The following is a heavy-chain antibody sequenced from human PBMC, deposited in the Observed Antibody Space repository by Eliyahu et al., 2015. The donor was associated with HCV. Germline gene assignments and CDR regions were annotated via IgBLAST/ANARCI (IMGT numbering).Heavy chain of an antibody. CDR2: LSYDGSSE. D-gene: IGHD2-2*02. V-gene: IGHV3-30*03. J-gene: IGHJ6*02. CDR3: ARDGYCSGTDCYSEWSVSYIYAMDV. Sequence: QVQLVESGGGVVQPGGSLRLSCEASGFTFNNXXIPWVRXAPGKGLEWVAVLSYDGSSEYYVDSVKGRFTISRDNSKNTLYLQMNSLRVEDTAVYYCARDGYCSGTDCYSEWSVSYIYAMDVWGLGTTVTVSS. CDR1: GFTFNNXX.